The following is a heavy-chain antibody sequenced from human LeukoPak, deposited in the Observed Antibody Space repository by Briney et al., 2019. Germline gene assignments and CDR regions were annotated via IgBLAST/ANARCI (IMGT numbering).Heavy chain of an antibody. CDR2: INPSGGST. D-gene: IGHD5-18*01. J-gene: IGHJ4*02. Sequence: ASVKVSCKASGYTFTSYYMHWVRQAPGQGLEWMGIINPSGGSTSYAQKFQGRVSMTRDMSTSTVYMELSSLRSEDTAVYYCASGNVDTAMDLDYWGQGTLVTVSS. V-gene: IGHV1-46*01. CDR3: ASGNVDTAMDLDY. CDR1: GYTFTSYY.